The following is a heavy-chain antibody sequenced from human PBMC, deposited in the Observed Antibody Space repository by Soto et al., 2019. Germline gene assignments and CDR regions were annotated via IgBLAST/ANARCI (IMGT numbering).Heavy chain of an antibody. CDR1: GFTFDDYA. CDR2: ISWNSGSI. V-gene: IGHV3-9*01. Sequence: GGSLRLSCAASGFTFDDYAMHWVRQAPGKGLEWVSGISWNSGSIGYADSVKGRFTISRDNAKNSLYLQMNSLRAEDTALYYCAKARGKAARPVFDYWGQGTLVTVSS. CDR3: AKARGKAARPVFDY. J-gene: IGHJ4*02. D-gene: IGHD6-6*01.